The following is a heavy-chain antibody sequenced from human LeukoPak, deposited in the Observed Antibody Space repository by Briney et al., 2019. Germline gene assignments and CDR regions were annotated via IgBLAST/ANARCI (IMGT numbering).Heavy chain of an antibody. J-gene: IGHJ3*02. CDR1: GGSISSSSYY. CDR2: IYYSGST. V-gene: IGHV4-39*01. CDR3: ARLPSVRGDAFDI. Sequence: SETLSLTCTVSGGSISSSSYYWGWIRQPPGKGLEWIGSIYYSGSTYYNPSLKSRVTISVDTSKNQFSLKLSSVTAADTAVYYCARLPSVRGDAFDIWGQGTMVTVSS.